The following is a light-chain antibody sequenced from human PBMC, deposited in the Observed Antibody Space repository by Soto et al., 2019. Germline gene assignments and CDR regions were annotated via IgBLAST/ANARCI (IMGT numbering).Light chain of an antibody. CDR2: GAS. Sequence: EIVLTQSPATVSLSPGERVTLSCRASQSVSSYLAWYQQKPGQAPRLLIYGASTRATGIPARFSGSGSGTDFTLTISSLEPEDFAVYYCQQYGSSRTFGQGTKVDIK. J-gene: IGKJ1*01. CDR3: QQYGSSRT. CDR1: QSVSSY. V-gene: IGKV3-11*01.